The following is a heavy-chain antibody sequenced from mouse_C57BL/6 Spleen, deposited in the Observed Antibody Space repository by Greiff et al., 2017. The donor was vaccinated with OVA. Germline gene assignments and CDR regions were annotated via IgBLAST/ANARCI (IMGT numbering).Heavy chain of an antibody. Sequence: QVQLQQPGAELVRPGSSVKLSCKASGYTFTSYWMHWVKQRPIQGLEWIGNIDPSDSETHYNQKFKDKATLTVDKSSSTAYMQLSSLTSEDSAVYYCARGNYDGAWFAYWGQGTLVTVS. V-gene: IGHV1-52*01. CDR3: ARGNYDGAWFAY. D-gene: IGHD2-4*01. J-gene: IGHJ3*01. CDR2: IDPSDSET. CDR1: GYTFTSYW.